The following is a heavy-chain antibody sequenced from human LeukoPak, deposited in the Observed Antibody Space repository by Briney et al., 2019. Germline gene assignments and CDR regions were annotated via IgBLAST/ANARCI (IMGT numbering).Heavy chain of an antibody. V-gene: IGHV4-38-2*01. CDR3: ARQADVPSSIGYFDF. CDR2: ISHGGST. Sequence: SETLSLTCAVSDYSISNAYYWGWIRQPPGKGLEWIGSISHGGSTHYNASLKSRVTISLEASKNQFTLRLSSVTAADTAVYYCARQADVPSSIGYFDFWGQGAPVTVSS. CDR1: DYSISNAYY. J-gene: IGHJ4*02. D-gene: IGHD2/OR15-2a*01.